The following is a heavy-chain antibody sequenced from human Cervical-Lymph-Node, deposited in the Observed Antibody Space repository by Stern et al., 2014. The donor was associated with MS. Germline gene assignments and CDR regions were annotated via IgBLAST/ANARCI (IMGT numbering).Heavy chain of an antibody. Sequence: QVQLGQSGAEVKKPGSSVKVSCKTSGGTFNTFAIGWVRQAPGQGLEWIGGITPLFDATNYAQKFQGRLTITADESTRTVYMELSSLRFDDTAMYYCARGDSEAPIYYFDYWGQGTLVTVSS. J-gene: IGHJ4*02. D-gene: IGHD2-21*01. CDR3: ARGDSEAPIYYFDY. CDR1: GGTFNTFA. V-gene: IGHV1-69*01. CDR2: ITPLFDAT.